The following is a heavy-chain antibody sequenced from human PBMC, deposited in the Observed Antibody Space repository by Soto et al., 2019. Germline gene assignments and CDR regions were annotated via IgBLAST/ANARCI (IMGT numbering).Heavy chain of an antibody. CDR3: VRDGTKTLRDWFDP. Sequence: PSETLSLTCSVYGWSFSGYYWSWIRKSAGKGLEWIGRIYATGTTDYNPSLKSRVMMSVDTSKKQFSLKLRSVTAADTAVYYCVRDGTKTLRDWFDPWGQGISVTVSS. D-gene: IGHD1-1*01. V-gene: IGHV4-4*07. CDR2: IYATGTT. CDR1: GWSFSGYY. J-gene: IGHJ5*02.